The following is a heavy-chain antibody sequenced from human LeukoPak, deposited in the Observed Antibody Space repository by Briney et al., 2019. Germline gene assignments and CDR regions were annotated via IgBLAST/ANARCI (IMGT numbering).Heavy chain of an antibody. J-gene: IGHJ6*02. D-gene: IGHD6-13*01. CDR3: ARVAAADHYYYYYGMDV. CDR1: GGSFSGYY. CDR2: INHSGGT. Sequence: SETLSLTCAVYGGSFSGYYWSWIRQPPGKGLEWIGEINHSGGTNYNPSLKSRVTISVDTSKNQFSLKLSSVTAADTAVYYCARVAAADHYYYYYGMDVWGQGTTVTVSS. V-gene: IGHV4-34*01.